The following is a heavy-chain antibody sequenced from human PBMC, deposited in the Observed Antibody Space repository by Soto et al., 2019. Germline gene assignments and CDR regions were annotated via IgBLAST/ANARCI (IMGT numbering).Heavy chain of an antibody. D-gene: IGHD1-26*01. J-gene: IGHJ3*02. CDR2: VITVLGAT. CDR3: ARGLRDVGVNVI. Sequence: QVQLVQSGAEVKKPGSSVKVSCKASGGSFNNYAFSWVRQAPGQGLEWMGGVITVLGATDYAQKFQGRVTMTADISTMTVDMELSSLRFEDTALYFCARGLRDVGVNVIWSQGTKFTVSP. CDR1: GGSFNNYA. V-gene: IGHV1-69*06.